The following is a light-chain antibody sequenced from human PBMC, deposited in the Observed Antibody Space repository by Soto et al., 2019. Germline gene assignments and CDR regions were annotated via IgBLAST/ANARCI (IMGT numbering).Light chain of an antibody. CDR1: SSDVGGYNY. V-gene: IGLV2-14*01. Sequence: QSALTQPASVSGSPGQSITISCTGTSSDVGGYNYVSWYQQHPGKAPKLMIYDVSNRPSGVSNRFSGSKSGNTASLTISGHQAQDEADYYCSSYPSSSPVVFGGGTKLTVL. J-gene: IGLJ2*01. CDR2: DVS. CDR3: SSYPSSSPVV.